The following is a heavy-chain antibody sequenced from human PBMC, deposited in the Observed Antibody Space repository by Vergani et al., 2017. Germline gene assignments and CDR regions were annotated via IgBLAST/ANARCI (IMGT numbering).Heavy chain of an antibody. V-gene: IGHV3-11*04. Sequence: LEESGGGSFKPGGSLSLSGAAPGSKSIDHYMTWIGRAHGKGREWVSQISPGASTVSFTASVTGGFTASRDNDNISLTLGIATLRVEDTAVYYCAKNPGISTTRHYYAMDVWGQGTTVTVSS. CDR3: AKNPGISTTRHYYAMDV. CDR1: GSKSIDHY. J-gene: IGHJ6*02. D-gene: IGHD1-1*01. CDR2: ISPGASTV.